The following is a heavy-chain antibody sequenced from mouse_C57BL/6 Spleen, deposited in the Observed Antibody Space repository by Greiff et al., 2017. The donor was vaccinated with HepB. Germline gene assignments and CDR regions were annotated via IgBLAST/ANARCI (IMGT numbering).Heavy chain of an antibody. J-gene: IGHJ4*01. D-gene: IGHD1-1*01. V-gene: IGHV1-64*01. Sequence: VQLQQPGAELVKPGASVKLSCKASGYTFTSYWMHWVKQRPGQGLEWIGMIHPNSGSTNYNEKFKSKATLTVDKSSSTAYMQLSSLTSEDSAVYYCARGTVVAHYAMDYWGQGTSVTVSS. CDR1: GYTFTSYW. CDR3: ARGTVVAHYAMDY. CDR2: IHPNSGST.